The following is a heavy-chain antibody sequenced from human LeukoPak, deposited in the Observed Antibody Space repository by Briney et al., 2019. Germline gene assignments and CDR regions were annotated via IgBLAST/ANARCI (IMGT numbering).Heavy chain of an antibody. J-gene: IGHJ1*01. Sequence: GGSLRLSCAASGFTFNKYAMSWVRQAPGKGLEWVSTISGSGESIYYEDSVKGRFTISRDNPKNTLSLQMNSLRAEDTAVYYCASKELGGQGTLVTVSS. D-gene: IGHD1-26*01. CDR1: GFTFNKYA. CDR3: ASKEL. V-gene: IGHV3-23*01. CDR2: ISGSGESI.